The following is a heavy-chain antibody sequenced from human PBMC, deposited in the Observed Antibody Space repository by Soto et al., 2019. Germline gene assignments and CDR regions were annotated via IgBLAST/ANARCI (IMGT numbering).Heavy chain of an antibody. CDR3: ARGVSAGVDY. CDR2: MQPSTGRT. V-gene: IGHV1-8*01. Sequence: ASVKVSCKASGYSFTSLDINWVRQTAGQGLEWMGWMQPSTGRTGYAQKFRGRVTMTRDTSINTAYMELTTLTSDDTAFYYCARGVSAGVDYWGQGTLVTVSS. D-gene: IGHD1-26*01. CDR1: GYSFTSLD. J-gene: IGHJ4*02.